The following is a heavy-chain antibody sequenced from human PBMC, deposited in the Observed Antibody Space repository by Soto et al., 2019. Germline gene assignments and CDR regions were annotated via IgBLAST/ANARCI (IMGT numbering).Heavy chain of an antibody. CDR3: ARGVSAGVDY. CDR2: MQPSTGRT. V-gene: IGHV1-8*01. Sequence: ASVKVSCKASGYSFTSLDINWVRQTAGQGLEWMGWMQPSTGRTGYAQKFRGRVTMTRDTSINTAYMELTTLTSDDTAFYYCARGVSAGVDYWGQGTLVTVSS. D-gene: IGHD1-26*01. CDR1: GYSFTSLD. J-gene: IGHJ4*02.